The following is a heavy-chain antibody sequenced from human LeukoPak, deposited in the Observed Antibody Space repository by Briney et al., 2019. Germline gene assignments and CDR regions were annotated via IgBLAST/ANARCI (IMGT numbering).Heavy chain of an antibody. J-gene: IGHJ4*02. V-gene: IGHV3-23*01. CDR2: ISASGGST. Sequence: GGSLRLSCAASGFTFSSSAMSWVRQVPGKGPEWVSGISASGGSTNYADSVRGRFTISRDNSKNTLYVQMNSLRAEDTAVYYCAKLPGRAADYWGQGTLVTVSS. CDR1: GFTFSSSA. CDR3: AKLPGRAADY.